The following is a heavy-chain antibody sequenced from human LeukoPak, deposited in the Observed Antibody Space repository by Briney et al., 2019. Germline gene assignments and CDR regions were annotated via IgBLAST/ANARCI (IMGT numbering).Heavy chain of an antibody. Sequence: PSETLSLTGSVSGGSISSSNYYWGWIRQPPGKGLEWIGSMYYSGSTYYNPSLKSRVTISVDTSKNQFSLKLSSVTAADTAVYYCARLDRYSSGWGDYWGQGTLVTVSS. CDR2: MYYSGST. V-gene: IGHV4-39*01. CDR3: ARLDRYSSGWGDY. CDR1: GGSISSSNYY. J-gene: IGHJ4*02. D-gene: IGHD6-19*01.